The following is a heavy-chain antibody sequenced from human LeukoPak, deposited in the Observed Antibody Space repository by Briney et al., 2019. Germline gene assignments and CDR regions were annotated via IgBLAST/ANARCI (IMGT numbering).Heavy chain of an antibody. CDR2: IGSDGGGI. D-gene: IGHD4-23*01. J-gene: IGHJ4*02. CDR3: AKYAPPTTVVTRFFDY. Sequence: GGSLRLSCAASGFTFSNAWMNWVRQAPGKGLEWVSVIGSDGGGIQYADSVKGRFSISRDNSKNTLYLQMNSLRTEDTAVYYCAKYAPPTTVVTRFFDYWGQGSLVTVSS. V-gene: IGHV3-53*01. CDR1: GFTFSNAW.